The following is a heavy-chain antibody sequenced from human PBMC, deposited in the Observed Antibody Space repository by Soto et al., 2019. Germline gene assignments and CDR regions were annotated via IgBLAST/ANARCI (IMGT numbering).Heavy chain of an antibody. CDR1: GFSFSDHY. CDR3: AGDPYYYASNY. J-gene: IGHJ4*02. D-gene: IGHD3-10*01. CDR2: ISGGGSTI. Sequence: GGSLRLSCAASGFSFSDHYMTWIRQAPGKGLEWVSYISGGGSTIYYADSVKGRFTVSRDNAKNSLYLQMDSLRAEDTAVYYCAGDPYYYASNYWGQGXLVTVYS. V-gene: IGHV3-11*01.